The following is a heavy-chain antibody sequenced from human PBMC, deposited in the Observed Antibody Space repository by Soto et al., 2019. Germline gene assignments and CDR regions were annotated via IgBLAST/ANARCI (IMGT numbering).Heavy chain of an antibody. Sequence: SDTLSLTCTVSGGSLSSGDYYCGLSRQHPGKGLEWIGEIYHSGSTNYNPSLKSRVTISVDKSKNQFSLKLSSVTAADTAVYYCARDSRVPAAMWMDVWGQGTTVTVSS. CDR1: GGSLSSGDYY. D-gene: IGHD2-2*01. CDR2: IYHSGST. J-gene: IGHJ6*02. CDR3: ARDSRVPAAMWMDV. V-gene: IGHV4-39*07.